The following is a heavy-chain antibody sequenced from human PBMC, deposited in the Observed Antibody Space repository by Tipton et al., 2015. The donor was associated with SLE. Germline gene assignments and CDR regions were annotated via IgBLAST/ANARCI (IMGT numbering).Heavy chain of an antibody. D-gene: IGHD1-26*01. CDR1: GYSFTSYC. V-gene: IGHV5-51*03. CDR2: SYPGDSDT. J-gene: IGHJ4*02. Sequence: VQLVQSGAEVKKPGESLKISCKGSGYSFTSYCIAWVRQMPGKGLEWMGISYPGDSDTKYSPSFQGQVSISADKSISTAYLQWSSLRASDTAMYYCARRGQSSGTYWGGYWGQGTLVTVSS. CDR3: ARRGQSSGTYWGGY.